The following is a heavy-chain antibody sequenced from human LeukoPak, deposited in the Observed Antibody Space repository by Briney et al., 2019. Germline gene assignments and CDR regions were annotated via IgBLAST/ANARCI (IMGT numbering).Heavy chain of an antibody. D-gene: IGHD3-10*01. CDR1: GFTFSSSA. CDR2: ISNNGGYT. CDR3: ARDNYGSGSYYIDY. Sequence: GGSLRLSCAASGFTFSSSAMSWVRQAPGKGLEWVSAISNNGGYTYYADSVKGRFTISRDNSKNTLYLQMNSLRAEDTAVYYCARDNYGSGSYYIDYWGQGTLVTVSS. J-gene: IGHJ4*02. V-gene: IGHV3-23*01.